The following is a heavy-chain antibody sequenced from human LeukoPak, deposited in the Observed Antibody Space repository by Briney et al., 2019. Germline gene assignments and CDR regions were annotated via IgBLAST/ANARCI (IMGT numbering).Heavy chain of an antibody. CDR2: VFTAGNT. Sequence: TLSLTCTVSGGSISDYFWSWIRQPAGKGLEWIGRVFTAGNTYYNPSLNSRVTMSIDTSKNQFSLRLSSVTAADTAIYYCARDEKKDDGAAYAHRFDSWGPGTLVTVSS. J-gene: IGHJ4*02. CDR1: GGSISDYF. D-gene: IGHD4/OR15-4a*01. CDR3: ARDEKKDDGAAYAHRFDS. V-gene: IGHV4-4*07.